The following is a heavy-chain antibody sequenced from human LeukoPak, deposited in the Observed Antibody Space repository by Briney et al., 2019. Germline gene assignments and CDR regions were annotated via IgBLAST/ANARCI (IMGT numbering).Heavy chain of an antibody. CDR2: ISRNGGST. J-gene: IGHJ6*02. Sequence: GGSQRLSCAASGFTFDSYGMHWVRQAPGKGLEYVSAISRNGGSTFYANSVKVRFTISRDNSKNTLYLQMGSLRAEDTAVYYCARGGRGHDFSPNYYYGLDVWGQGTTVTVSS. D-gene: IGHD5-12*01. CDR1: GFTFDSYG. CDR3: ARGGRGHDFSPNYYYGLDV. V-gene: IGHV3-64*01.